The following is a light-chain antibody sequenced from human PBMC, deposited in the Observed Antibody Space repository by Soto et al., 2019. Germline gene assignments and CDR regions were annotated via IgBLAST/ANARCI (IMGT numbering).Light chain of an antibody. J-gene: IGLJ1*01. CDR2: EVS. CDR1: SSDVGGYNY. Sequence: QSALTQPASVSGSPGQSITISCTGTSSDVGGYNYVSWYQQHPGKATKLMIYEVSNRPSGVSNRFSGTKSGNTASLTISGLQADDEDDYYCSSYSGSSPYVFGTGTKLTVL. CDR3: SSYSGSSPYV. V-gene: IGLV2-14*01.